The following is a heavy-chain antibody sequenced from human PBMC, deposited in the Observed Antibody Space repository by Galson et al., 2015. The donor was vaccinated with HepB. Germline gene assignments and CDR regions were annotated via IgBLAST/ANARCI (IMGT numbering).Heavy chain of an antibody. CDR2: ITYDGSNK. CDR1: GFTFSSYD. D-gene: IGHD4-23*01. Sequence: SLRLSCAASGFTFSSYDMNWIRQAPGKGLEWVAIITYDGSNKYYADSEKGRFTISRDNSKNTLYLQMNSLRAEDTAVYYCAKDGAYGGTPFYYYYIDVWGKVTTVTV. J-gene: IGHJ6*03. CDR3: AKDGAYGGTPFYYYYIDV. V-gene: IGHV3-30*18.